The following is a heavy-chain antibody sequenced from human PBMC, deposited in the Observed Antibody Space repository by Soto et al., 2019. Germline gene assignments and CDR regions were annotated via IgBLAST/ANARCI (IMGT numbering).Heavy chain of an antibody. CDR2: ISYDGSNK. Sequence: GGSLRLSXAASGFTFSSYAMHWVRQAPGKGLEWVAVISYDGSNKYYADSVKGRFTISGDNSKNTLYLQMNSLRAEDTAVYYCARARSTVPGHAFDIWGQGTMVTVSS. V-gene: IGHV3-30-3*01. CDR3: ARARSTVPGHAFDI. J-gene: IGHJ3*02. CDR1: GFTFSSYA.